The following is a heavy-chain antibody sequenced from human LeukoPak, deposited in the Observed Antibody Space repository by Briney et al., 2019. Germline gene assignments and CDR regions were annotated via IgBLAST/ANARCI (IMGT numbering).Heavy chain of an antibody. CDR3: ARARGTQVDY. J-gene: IGHJ4*02. CDR1: GYTFTGYY. D-gene: IGHD1-26*01. Sequence: GASVKVSCKASGYTFTGYYMHWVRQAPGQGLEWMGWISAYNGNTNYAQKLQGRVTMTTDTSTSTAYMELRRLRSDDTAVYYCARARGTQVDYWGQGTLVTVSS. V-gene: IGHV1-18*04. CDR2: ISAYNGNT.